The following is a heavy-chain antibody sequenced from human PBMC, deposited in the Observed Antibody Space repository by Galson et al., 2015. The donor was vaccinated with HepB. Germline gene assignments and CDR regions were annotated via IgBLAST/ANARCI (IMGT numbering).Heavy chain of an antibody. V-gene: IGHV3-49*04. CDR2: IRSTPYGGTT. Sequence: SLRLSCATSGLSLRAYAMNWVRQAPGQGLEWVGFIRSTPYGGTTQYVASAKDRFPISRDDSQSIAYVQMDSLRVEDPAVYYCARDGDTAPPDYWGQGTLVTVSS. CDR3: ARDGDTAPPDY. CDR1: GLSLRAYA. J-gene: IGHJ4*02.